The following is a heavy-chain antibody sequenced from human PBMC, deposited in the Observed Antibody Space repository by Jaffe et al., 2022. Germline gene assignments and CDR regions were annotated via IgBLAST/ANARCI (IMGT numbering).Heavy chain of an antibody. Sequence: EVQLVESGGGLVQPGGSLRLSCAASGFTFSSYEMNWVRQAPGKGLEWVSYISSSGSTIYYADSVKGRFTISRDNAKNSLYLQMNSLRAEDTAVYYCARSEKYSSSWYWGSDYYYYYYYMDVWGKGTTVTVSS. V-gene: IGHV3-48*03. CDR2: ISSSGSTI. J-gene: IGHJ6*03. CDR1: GFTFSSYE. CDR3: ARSEKYSSSWYWGSDYYYYYYYMDV. D-gene: IGHD6-13*01.